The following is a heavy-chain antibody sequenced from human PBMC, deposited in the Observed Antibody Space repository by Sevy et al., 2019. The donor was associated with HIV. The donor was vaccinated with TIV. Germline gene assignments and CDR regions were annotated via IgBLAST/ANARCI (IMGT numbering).Heavy chain of an antibody. CDR3: ATSLAFYYGMDV. CDR2: ISSSSSYI. Sequence: GGYLRLSCAASGFTFSSYSMNWVRQAPGKGLEWVSSISSSSSYIYYADSVKGRFTISRDNAKNSLYLQMNSLRAEDTAVYYCATSLAFYYGMDVWGQGTMVTVSS. CDR1: GFTFSSYS. J-gene: IGHJ6*02. V-gene: IGHV3-21*01.